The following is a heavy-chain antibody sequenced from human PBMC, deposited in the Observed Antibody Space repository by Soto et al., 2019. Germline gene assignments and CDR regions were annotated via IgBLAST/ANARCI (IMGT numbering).Heavy chain of an antibody. Sequence: GGSLRLSCVASGFTFENYAMSWVRQAPGKGLEWVSAISGSGGTTYYSDSVKGRFTISRDNSKNTVYLQMNDLRVEDAAEYFCAKDSWAICGAPEGEYYAMDVCGQRTTVTVSS. D-gene: IGHD3-3*01. CDR1: GFTFENYA. CDR2: ISGSGGTT. J-gene: IGHJ6*02. V-gene: IGHV3-23*01. CDR3: AKDSWAICGAPEGEYYAMDV.